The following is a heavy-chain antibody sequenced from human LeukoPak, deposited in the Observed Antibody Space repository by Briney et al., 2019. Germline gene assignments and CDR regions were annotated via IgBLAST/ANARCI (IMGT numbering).Heavy chain of an antibody. Sequence: SVKVSCKASGGTFSSYAISRVRQAPGQGLEWMGGIIPIFGTANYAQKFQGRVTMTRDMSTSTIYMELSSLRSEDTAVYYCARDLHSSSSLPRYYYYYYYMDVWGKGTTVTVSS. CDR3: ARDLHSSSSLPRYYYYYYYMDV. D-gene: IGHD6-6*01. CDR2: IIPIFGTA. J-gene: IGHJ6*03. V-gene: IGHV1-69*05. CDR1: GGTFSSYA.